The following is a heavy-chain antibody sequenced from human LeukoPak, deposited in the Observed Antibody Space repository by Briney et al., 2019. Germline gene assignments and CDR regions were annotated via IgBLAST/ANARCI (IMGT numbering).Heavy chain of an antibody. D-gene: IGHD3-22*01. CDR3: ACLTTADAFDI. CDR2: IYYSGGT. Sequence: SETLSLTCTVSGGSISSNNYYWGWIRQPPGKGLEWIGNIYYSGGTYYNPSLKSRVTISVDTSKNQFSLKLSSVTAADTAVYYCACLTTADAFDIWGQGTMVTVSS. J-gene: IGHJ3*02. CDR1: GGSISSNNYY. V-gene: IGHV4-39*07.